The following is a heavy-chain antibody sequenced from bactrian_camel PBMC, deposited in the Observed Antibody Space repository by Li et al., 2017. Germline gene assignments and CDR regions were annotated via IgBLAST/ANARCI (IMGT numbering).Heavy chain of an antibody. Sequence: DVQLVESGGGSVQAGGSLRLSCEVSGYTYTSSCMGWFRQAPGKEREGVAALYTGGDTSYIADFVKGRFTISQDGARKTALLEMNNLKPEDTAMYRCALEDCSAWRGGPFHWNQWGQGTQVTVS. V-gene: IGHV3S40*01. CDR1: GYTYTSSC. CDR3: ALEDCSAWRGGPFHWNQ. CDR2: LYTGGDTS. J-gene: IGHJ4*01. D-gene: IGHD1*01.